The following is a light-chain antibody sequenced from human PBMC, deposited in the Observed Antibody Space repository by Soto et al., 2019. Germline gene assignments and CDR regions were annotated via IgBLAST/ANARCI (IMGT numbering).Light chain of an antibody. J-gene: IGLJ1*01. CDR1: SSDVGGYNY. CDR3: SSYAGSNYYV. V-gene: IGLV2-8*01. Sequence: QSALTQPPSASGSPGQSVTISCTGTSSDVGGYNYVSWYQQHPGKAPKLMIYEVSKRPSGVPDRSSGSKSGNTASLTVSGLQAEDEADYYCSSYAGSNYYVFGTGTKLTVL. CDR2: EVS.